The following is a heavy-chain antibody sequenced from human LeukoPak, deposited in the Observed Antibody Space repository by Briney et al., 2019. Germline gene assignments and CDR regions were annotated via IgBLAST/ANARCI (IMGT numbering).Heavy chain of an antibody. V-gene: IGHV4-39*01. CDR1: GGSLISSSYY. CDR3: ARRNGHSWDVGNWFDP. Sequence: PSETLSLTCSLSGGSLISSSYYWAWIRQPPGMGLEWIGSIYYSGITYYNSSLKSRATVSVDTSRNQFFLHLISVTAADTAVYYCARRNGHSWDVGNWFDPWGQGTLVTVSS. J-gene: IGHJ5*02. CDR2: IYYSGIT. D-gene: IGHD6-13*01.